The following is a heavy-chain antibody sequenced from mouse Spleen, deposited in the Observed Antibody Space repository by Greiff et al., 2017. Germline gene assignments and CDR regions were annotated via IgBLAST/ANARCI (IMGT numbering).Heavy chain of an antibody. CDR3: SVYYAMDY. CDR1: GFNIKDTY. J-gene: IGHJ4*01. Sequence: VQLKQSGAELVKPGASVKLSCTASGFNIKDTYMHWVKQRPEQGLEWIGRIDPANGNTKYDPKFQGKATITADTSSNTAYLQLSSLTSEDTAVYYCSVYYAMDYWGQGTSVTVSS. CDR2: IDPANGNT. V-gene: IGHV14-3*02.